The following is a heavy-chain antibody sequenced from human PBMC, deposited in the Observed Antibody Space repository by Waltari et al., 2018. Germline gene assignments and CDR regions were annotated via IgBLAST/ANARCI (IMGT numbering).Heavy chain of an antibody. D-gene: IGHD3-22*01. J-gene: IGHJ6*02. V-gene: IGHV3-30*04. Sequence: VQLVESGGGVVQPGGATRLSCAASELTFRRYAMHWVRQAPGKGLEWVAVISYNERNIYYVDSVKGRFTISRDNSKKTLYLQMNSLRTEDTAVYYCARDYCDRTYCHGMDVWGRGTAVTVSS. CDR1: ELTFRRYA. CDR3: ARDYCDRTYCHGMDV. CDR2: ISYNERNI.